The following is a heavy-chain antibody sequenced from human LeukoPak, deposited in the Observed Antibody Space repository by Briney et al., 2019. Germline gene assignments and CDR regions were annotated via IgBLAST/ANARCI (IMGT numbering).Heavy chain of an antibody. CDR1: GGTFSSYA. CDR2: IIPIFGTA. D-gene: IGHD5-18*01. CDR3: ARGDDTIMVMHH. V-gene: IGHV1-69*13. J-gene: IGHJ5*02. Sequence: SVKVSCKASGGTFSSYAISWVRQAPGQGLEWMGGIIPIFGTANYAQKFQGRVTITADESTSTAYMELSSLRSEDTAVYYCARGDDTIMVMHHWGQGTLVTVSS.